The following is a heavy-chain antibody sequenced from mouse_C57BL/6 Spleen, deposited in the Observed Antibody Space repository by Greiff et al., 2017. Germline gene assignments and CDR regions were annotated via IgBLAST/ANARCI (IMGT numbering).Heavy chain of an antibody. CDR1: GYTFTSYT. D-gene: IGHD1-1*01. V-gene: IGHV1-4*01. Sequence: QVQLQQSGAELARPGASVKMSCKASGYTFTSYTLHWVKQRPGQGLEWIGYINPSSGYTKYNQKFKDKATLTADKSSSTAYMQLSSLTSEDSAVYYCARSITTVVGEAMDYWGQGTSVTVSS. CDR3: ARSITTVVGEAMDY. J-gene: IGHJ4*01. CDR2: INPSSGYT.